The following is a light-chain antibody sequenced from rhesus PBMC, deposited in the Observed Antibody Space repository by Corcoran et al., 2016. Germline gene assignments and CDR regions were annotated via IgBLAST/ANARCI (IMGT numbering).Light chain of an antibody. Sequence: DIQMTQSPSSLSASVGDRVTITCRASQGISNWLAWYQQKPGKAPKLLIYRASNLETGVPSRFSGSGFGTDFTLTISSLQPEDIATYYCQQHDNFPYSFGQGTKVEIK. CDR2: RAS. CDR3: QQHDNFPYS. V-gene: IGKV1-69*01. CDR1: QGISNW. J-gene: IGKJ2*01.